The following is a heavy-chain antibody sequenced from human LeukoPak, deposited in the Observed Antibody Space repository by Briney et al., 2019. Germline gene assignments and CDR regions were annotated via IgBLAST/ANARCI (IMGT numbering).Heavy chain of an antibody. CDR1: GFTFSSYA. D-gene: IGHD1-7*01. J-gene: IGHJ4*02. CDR3: ARGYNWNYAPFDY. CDR2: ISYDGSNK. V-gene: IGHV3-30-3*01. Sequence: GRSLRLSCAASGFTFSSYAMHWVRQAPGKGLEWVAVISYDGSNKYYADSAKGRFTISRDNSKNTLYLQMNSLRAEDTAVYYCARGYNWNYAPFDYWGQGTLVTVSS.